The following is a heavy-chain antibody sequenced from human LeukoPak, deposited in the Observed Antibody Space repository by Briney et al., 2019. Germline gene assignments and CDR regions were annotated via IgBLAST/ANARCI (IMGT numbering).Heavy chain of an antibody. D-gene: IGHD3-22*01. CDR3: ARYDHSSGYYYGYYFDY. CDR2: ISGSGGST. V-gene: IGHV3-23*01. Sequence: PGGSLRLSCAASGFTFSSYAMSWVRQAPGKGLEWVSAISGSGGSTYYADSVKGRFTISRDNSKNTLYLQMNSLRAEDTAVYYCARYDHSSGYYYGYYFDYWGQGTLVTVSS. J-gene: IGHJ4*02. CDR1: GFTFSSYA.